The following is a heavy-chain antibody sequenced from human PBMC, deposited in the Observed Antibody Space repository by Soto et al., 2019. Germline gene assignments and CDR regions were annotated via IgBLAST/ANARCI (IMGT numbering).Heavy chain of an antibody. Sequence: ASVKVSCKTSGYTFSNCGITWVRQAPGQPLEWLGWISLYSDGTNYAQKFQGRVSMTTDTSTTTAYMELRSLRSDDTAVYYCARVVPGAEAWFGTWGQGTLVAVSS. CDR1: GYTFSNCG. CDR2: ISLYSDGT. V-gene: IGHV1-18*01. D-gene: IGHD2-2*01. CDR3: ARVVPGAEAWFGT. J-gene: IGHJ5*02.